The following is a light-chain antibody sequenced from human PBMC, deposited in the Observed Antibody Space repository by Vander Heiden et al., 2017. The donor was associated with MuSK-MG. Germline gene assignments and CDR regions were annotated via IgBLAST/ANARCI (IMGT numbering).Light chain of an antibody. CDR3: QKDNSAPWT. CDR1: QGISDY. CDR2: AAS. J-gene: IGKJ1*01. Sequence: DIQMTQSPSSLSASIGDRVTIACRASQGISDYLAWYQQKPGKVPKLLIYAASTLQSGVPSRLSGSGSGRDFTLSISSLQPEDVASYYCQKDNSAPWTFGQGTKVEIK. V-gene: IGKV1-27*01.